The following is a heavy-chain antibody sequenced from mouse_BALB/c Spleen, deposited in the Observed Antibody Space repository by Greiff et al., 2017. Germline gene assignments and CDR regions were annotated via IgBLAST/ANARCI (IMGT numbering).Heavy chain of an antibody. CDR1: GFTFSDYY. D-gene: IGHD2-4*01. CDR2: ISDGGSYT. J-gene: IGHJ4*01. CDR3: ARGENYDYDFAMDY. V-gene: IGHV5-4*02. Sequence: EVKLMESGGGLVKPGGSLKLSCAASGFTFSDYYMYWVRQTPEKRLEWVATISDGGSYTYYPDSVKGRFTISRDNAKNNLYLQMSSLKSEDTAMYYCARGENYDYDFAMDYWGQGTSVTVSS.